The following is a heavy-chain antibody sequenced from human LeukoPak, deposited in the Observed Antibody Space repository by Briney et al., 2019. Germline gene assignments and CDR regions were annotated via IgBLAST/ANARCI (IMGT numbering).Heavy chain of an antibody. CDR1: GGSISVGAYY. D-gene: IGHD3-3*01. V-gene: IGHV4-30-4*08. J-gene: IGHJ5*02. CDR2: IYYSGST. Sequence: PSETLSLTCTVSGGSISVGAYYSSWIRHPPGKGLEWGGYIYYSGSTYYNPSLKGRVTISVDTSKNQYSLKLSSVTAADTAVYYCARVNARFLEWLPKGIPNWFDPWGQGTLVTVSS. CDR3: ARVNARFLEWLPKGIPNWFDP.